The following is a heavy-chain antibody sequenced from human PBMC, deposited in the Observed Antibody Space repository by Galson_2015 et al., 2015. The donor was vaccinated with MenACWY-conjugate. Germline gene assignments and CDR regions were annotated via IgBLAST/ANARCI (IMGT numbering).Heavy chain of an antibody. CDR2: ITASGDDT. CDR1: GFAFASYA. CDR3: AKVKWMQLWSTYDY. Sequence: SLRLSCAASGFAFASYAMTWVRQAPGKGLQWVSSITASGDDTTYADSVKGRLTISRDNSKNMLYLQLNSLRAEDTAIYLCAKVKWMQLWSTYDYWGQGTLVTVSS. J-gene: IGHJ4*02. D-gene: IGHD5-18*01. V-gene: IGHV3-23*01.